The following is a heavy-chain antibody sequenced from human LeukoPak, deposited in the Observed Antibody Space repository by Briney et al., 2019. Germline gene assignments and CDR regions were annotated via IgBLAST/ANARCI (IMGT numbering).Heavy chain of an antibody. Sequence: GGSLRLSCAASGLTFSDYYMSWIRQAPGKGLEWVSYISSSGSTIYYADSVKGRFTISRDNAENSLYLQMNSLRAEDTAVYYCARQHIAAAGNWFDPWGQGTLVTVPS. CDR1: GLTFSDYY. D-gene: IGHD6-13*01. CDR2: ISSSGSTI. J-gene: IGHJ5*02. CDR3: ARQHIAAAGNWFDP. V-gene: IGHV3-11*01.